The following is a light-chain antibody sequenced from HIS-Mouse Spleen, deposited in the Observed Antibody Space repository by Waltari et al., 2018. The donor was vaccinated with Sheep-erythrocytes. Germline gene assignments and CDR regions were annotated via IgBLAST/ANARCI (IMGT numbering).Light chain of an antibody. CDR3: AAWDDSLSGPV. J-gene: IGLJ3*02. Sequence: QSVLTQPPSASGTPGQRVTIPCSGSSSNIGSTYVYWYQPLPGTAPKLLTYRNNQRPSGVPDRFSGSKSGTSASLAISGLRSEDEADYYCAAWDDSLSGPVFGGGTKLTVL. CDR1: SSNIGSTY. CDR2: RNN. V-gene: IGLV1-47*01.